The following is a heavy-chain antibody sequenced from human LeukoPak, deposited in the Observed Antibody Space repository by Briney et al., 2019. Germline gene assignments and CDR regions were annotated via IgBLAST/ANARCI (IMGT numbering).Heavy chain of an antibody. J-gene: IGHJ4*02. V-gene: IGHV4-59*12. D-gene: IGHD2-15*01. Sequence: SETLSLTCSVSGASISSYYWGWVRQPPGKGLEWIGYMHYSGSTNYNPSLKSRVTIPVDTSKNQFSLKLSSVTAADTAVYYCARGHRCRGGSCYEFRFDYWGQGTLVTVSS. CDR2: MHYSGST. CDR3: ARGHRCRGGSCYEFRFDY. CDR1: GASISSYY.